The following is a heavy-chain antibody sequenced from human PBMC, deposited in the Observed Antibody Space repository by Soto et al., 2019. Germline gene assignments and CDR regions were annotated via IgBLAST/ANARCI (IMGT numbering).Heavy chain of an antibody. D-gene: IGHD1-26*01. CDR1: GFTFSSYV. V-gene: IGHV3-30*18. Sequence: QVQLVESGGGVVQPGRSLRLSCAASGFTFSSYVMHWVRQAPGRGLEWVSVISYDGSSEYYADSVKGRFTISRDNSKNTLYLQINSLRVDDTAVFDCAKGGVVGDTGVDYWGQGTLVTVSS. CDR3: AKGGVVGDTGVDY. CDR2: ISYDGSSE. J-gene: IGHJ4*02.